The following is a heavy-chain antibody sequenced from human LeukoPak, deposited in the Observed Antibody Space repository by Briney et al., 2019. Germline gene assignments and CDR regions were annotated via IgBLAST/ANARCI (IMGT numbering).Heavy chain of an antibody. CDR3: ASCAYYYYGMDV. J-gene: IGHJ6*02. V-gene: IGHV1-46*01. CDR2: INPSGGST. CDR1: GGTFSSYA. Sequence: ASVKVSCKASGGTFSSYAISWVRQAPGQGLEWMGIINPSGGSTSYAQKFQGRVTMTRDTSTSTVYMELSSLRSEDTAVYYCASCAYYYYGMDVWGQGTTVTVSS.